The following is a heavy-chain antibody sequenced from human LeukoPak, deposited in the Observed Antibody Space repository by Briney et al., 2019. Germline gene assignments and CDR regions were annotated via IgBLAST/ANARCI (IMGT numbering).Heavy chain of an antibody. Sequence: GGSLRLSCAASGFXFSSYAMHWVRQAPGKGLKWVAVISYDGSNKYYADSVKGRFTISRDNSKNTLYLQMNSLRAEDTAVYYCARGGRITMIVVVIRGAFDIWGQGTMVTVSS. D-gene: IGHD3-22*01. CDR2: ISYDGSNK. CDR1: GFXFSSYA. CDR3: ARGGRITMIVVVIRGAFDI. J-gene: IGHJ3*02. V-gene: IGHV3-30-3*01.